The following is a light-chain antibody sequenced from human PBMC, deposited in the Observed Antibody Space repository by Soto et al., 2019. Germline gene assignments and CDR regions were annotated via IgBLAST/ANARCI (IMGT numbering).Light chain of an antibody. Sequence: QSVLTQPPSASGTPGQRVTISCSGSSSNIGRKYKYWYQQFPGTAPKLLIYKNNQRPSGVPDRFSGSKSGTSASLAIGGLRSEDEADYYCASWDDTLSGRLFGGGTKLTVL. CDR1: SSNIGRKY. CDR3: ASWDDTLSGRL. J-gene: IGLJ2*01. V-gene: IGLV1-47*01. CDR2: KNN.